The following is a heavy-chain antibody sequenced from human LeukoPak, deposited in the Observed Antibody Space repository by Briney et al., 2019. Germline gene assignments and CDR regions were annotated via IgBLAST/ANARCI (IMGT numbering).Heavy chain of an antibody. D-gene: IGHD1-26*01. CDR2: IYTSGST. V-gene: IGHV4-4*07. CDR1: GGSFSGYY. CDR3: ARDRSGSYSGMDV. Sequence: SETLSLTCAVYGGSFSGYYWSWIRQPAGKGLEWIGRIYTSGSTNYNPSLKSRVTMSVDTSKNQFSLKLSSVTAADTAVYYCARDRSGSYSGMDVWGQGTTVTVSS. J-gene: IGHJ6*02.